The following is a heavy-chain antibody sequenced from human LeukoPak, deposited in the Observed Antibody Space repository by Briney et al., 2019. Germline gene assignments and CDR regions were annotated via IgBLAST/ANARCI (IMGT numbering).Heavy chain of an antibody. V-gene: IGHV3-33*01. J-gene: IGHJ4*02. CDR1: GFTFSSYG. CDR3: ARQSYSGDYYSYFDY. D-gene: IGHD1-26*01. CDR2: IWFDGSKE. Sequence: PGGSLRLSCAASGFTFSSYGMHWVRQAPGKGLEWVALIWFDGSKEYYADSVKGRITISRDNSKNTLYLQMNSLRGEDTAVYYCARQSYSGDYYSYFDYWGQGTQVTVSS.